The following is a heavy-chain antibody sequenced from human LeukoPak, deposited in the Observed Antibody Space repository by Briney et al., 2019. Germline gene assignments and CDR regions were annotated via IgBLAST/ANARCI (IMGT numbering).Heavy chain of an antibody. D-gene: IGHD3-22*01. CDR1: GFTFSSYW. CDR3: ARERYYYDSSGYYYFDY. CDR2: INSDGSST. V-gene: IGHV3-74*01. J-gene: IGHJ4*02. Sequence: PGGSLRLSCAASGFTFSSYWMHWVRQAPGKGLVWVSRINSDGSSTSYTDSVKGRFTISRDNAKNSLYLQMNSLRAEDTAVYYCARERYYYDSSGYYYFDYWGQGTLVTVSS.